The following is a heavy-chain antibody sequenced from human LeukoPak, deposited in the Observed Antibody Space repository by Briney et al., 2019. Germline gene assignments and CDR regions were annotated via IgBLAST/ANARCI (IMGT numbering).Heavy chain of an antibody. D-gene: IGHD3-10*01. CDR3: AMVRGV. Sequence: SETLSLTCTVSGGSISSYYWSWIRQPPGKGLEWIGYIYYSGSTNYNPSLKSRVTISVDTSKNQFSLKLSSVTAADTALYYCAMVRGVWGQGTLVTVSS. V-gene: IGHV4-59*01. CDR1: GGSISSYY. J-gene: IGHJ4*02. CDR2: IYYSGST.